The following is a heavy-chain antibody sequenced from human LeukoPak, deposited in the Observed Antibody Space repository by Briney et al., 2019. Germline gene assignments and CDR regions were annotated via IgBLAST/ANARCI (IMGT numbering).Heavy chain of an antibody. Sequence: GSLRLSCAASGFTFSSYAMHWVRQAPGKGLEWVAVISYDGSNKYYADSVKGRFTISRDNSKNTLYLQMNSLRAEDTAVYYCARGSDSSGKSIFDYWGQGTLVTVSS. D-gene: IGHD6-19*01. V-gene: IGHV3-30*04. J-gene: IGHJ4*02. CDR3: ARGSDSSGKSIFDY. CDR1: GFTFSSYA. CDR2: ISYDGSNK.